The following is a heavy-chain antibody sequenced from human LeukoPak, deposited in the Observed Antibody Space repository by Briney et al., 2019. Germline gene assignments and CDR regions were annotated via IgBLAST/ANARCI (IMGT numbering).Heavy chain of an antibody. CDR2: VYISGNT. D-gene: IGHD6-6*01. CDR1: GGSISDYN. V-gene: IGHV4-4*07. J-gene: IGHJ6*03. CDR3: ARDRVAARQWGYYYYMDV. Sequence: PSETLSLTCTVSGGSISDYNWSWIRQPAGKGLEWIGRVYISGNTNYNPSLKSRVTMSVDTSKNQLSLKLSSVTAADTAVYYCARDRVAARQWGYYYYMDVWGKGTTVTVSS.